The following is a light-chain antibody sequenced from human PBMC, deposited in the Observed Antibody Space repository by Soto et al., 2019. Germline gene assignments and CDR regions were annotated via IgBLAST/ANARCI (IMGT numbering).Light chain of an antibody. CDR3: QQYNSYSTWT. CDR2: KAS. CDR1: QSLLHSNGHIY. J-gene: IGKJ1*01. Sequence: IVMTQSPLSLPVTPGEPASISCRSSQSLLHSNGHIYLDWYLQKPGKAPKVLIYKASSLESGVPSRFSGSGSGTEFTLTISSLQPDDFATYYCQQYNSYSTWTFGQGTKVDIK. V-gene: IGKV2-28*01.